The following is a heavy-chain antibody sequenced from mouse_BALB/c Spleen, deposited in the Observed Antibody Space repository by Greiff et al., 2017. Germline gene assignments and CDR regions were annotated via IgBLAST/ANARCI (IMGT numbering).Heavy chain of an antibody. CDR2: IDPANGNT. CDR1: GFYIKDTY. Sequence: EVKLQQSGAELVKPGASVKLSCTASGFYIKDTYMHWVKQRPEQGLEWIGRIDPANGNTKYDPKFQGKATITADTSSNTAYLQLSSLTSEDTAVYYCARWGGYVAMDYWGQGTSVTVSS. J-gene: IGHJ4*01. CDR3: ARWGGYVAMDY. D-gene: IGHD2-2*01. V-gene: IGHV14-3*02.